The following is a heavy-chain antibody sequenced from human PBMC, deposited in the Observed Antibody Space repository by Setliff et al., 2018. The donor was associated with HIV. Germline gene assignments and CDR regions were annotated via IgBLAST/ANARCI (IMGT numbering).Heavy chain of an antibody. V-gene: IGHV3-13*01. CDR2: DTVTGAT. CDR3: ARKLRPGHGVDV. CDR1: GFTFYNYG. Sequence: PGGSLRLSCTASGFTFYNYGFHWVRRVTGKGLEWVAGDTVTGATYYPNSVLGRLTISRDNAKNSMDLQMNSLRAEDTAIYYCARKLRPGHGVDVWGQGTTVTVSS. D-gene: IGHD3-10*01. J-gene: IGHJ6*02.